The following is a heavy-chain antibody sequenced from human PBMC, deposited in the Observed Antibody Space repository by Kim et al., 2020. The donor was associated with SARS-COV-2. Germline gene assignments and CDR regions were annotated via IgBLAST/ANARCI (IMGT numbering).Heavy chain of an antibody. CDR1: GGTFSSYA. CDR3: ARGGSGYVLSWFDP. Sequence: SVKVSCKASGGTFSSYAISWVRQAPGQGLEWMGGIIPIFATANYAQIFQGRVTITADEFTSTAYLELSSLRSDDTAVYYCARGGSGYVLSWFDPWGQGTLVTVS. D-gene: IGHD5-12*01. CDR2: IIPIFATA. V-gene: IGHV1-69*13. J-gene: IGHJ5*02.